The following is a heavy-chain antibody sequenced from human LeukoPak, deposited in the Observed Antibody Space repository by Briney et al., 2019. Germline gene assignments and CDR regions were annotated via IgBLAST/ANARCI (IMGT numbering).Heavy chain of an antibody. Sequence: PGGSLRLSCAASGFTFTNYWMSWVRQAPGKGLEWVANIKQDASEKYYVDSVRGRFTISRDNAKNSLYLQMHSLRAEDTAVYYCATVRGDAFDIWGQGTMVTVSS. J-gene: IGHJ3*02. D-gene: IGHD3-10*02. CDR1: GFTFTNYW. V-gene: IGHV3-7*01. CDR3: ATVRGDAFDI. CDR2: IKQDASEK.